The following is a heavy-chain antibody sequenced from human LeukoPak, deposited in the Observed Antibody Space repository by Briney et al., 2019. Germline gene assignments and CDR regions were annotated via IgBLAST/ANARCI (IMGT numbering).Heavy chain of an antibody. CDR2: IGARGDVT. CDR1: GFSFSGYA. J-gene: IGHJ4*02. V-gene: IGHV3-23*01. D-gene: IGHD1-26*01. Sequence: GGSLRLSCTVSGFSFSGYAMSWVRQAPGKGPEWVSSIGARGDVTYSADSVKGRFTISRDNSKRTLFLQMNSLRAEDTAVYYCAKVHYTASFPGSFPGRNYFDSWGQGSLVTVSP. CDR3: AKVHYTASFPGSFPGRNYFDS.